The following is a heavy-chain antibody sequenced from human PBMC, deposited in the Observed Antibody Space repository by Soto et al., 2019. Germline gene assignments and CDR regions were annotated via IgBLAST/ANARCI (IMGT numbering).Heavy chain of an antibody. CDR2: MSAYNGNT. D-gene: IGHD6-19*01. CDR1: GYTFTSYG. Sequence: ASVKVSYKASGYTFTSYGIRWLRQAPGQGGEGRGWMSAYNGNTNSAQKLQGRVTMTTDTSTSTAYMELRGLRSDDTAVYYCARVWGSGWYLVDYWGQGTLVTVPP. CDR3: ARVWGSGWYLVDY. V-gene: IGHV1-18*01. J-gene: IGHJ4*02.